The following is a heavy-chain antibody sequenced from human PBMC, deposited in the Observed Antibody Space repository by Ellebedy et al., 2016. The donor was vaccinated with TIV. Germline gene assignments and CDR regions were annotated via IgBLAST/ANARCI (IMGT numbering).Heavy chain of an antibody. D-gene: IGHD4-17*01. CDR1: GYTFTKYY. V-gene: IGHV1-46*01. Sequence: ASVKVSCKASGYTFTKYYFHWIRQAPGQGLEWMGVLDARVGSTTYAETFQCRISMTRDMSTRTVYMELSGLTSDDTAVYYCASGPSAGADFWGQGTLVSVSS. J-gene: IGHJ4*02. CDR2: LDARVGST. CDR3: ASGPSAGADF.